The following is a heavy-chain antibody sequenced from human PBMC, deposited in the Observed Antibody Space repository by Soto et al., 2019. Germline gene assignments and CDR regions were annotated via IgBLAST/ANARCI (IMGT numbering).Heavy chain of an antibody. V-gene: IGHV1-18*04. D-gene: IGHD7-27*01. Sequence: QVQLLQSGAEVKKPGASVKVSCKASGYKFTTYGITWVRQAPGQGLEWLGGISTYNGNTDYAQNLQDRVTMTPETSTSTAFLEVRILTSDDTAVYFCARGLGTNGLDVWGQGTTVTVSS. J-gene: IGHJ6*02. CDR2: ISTYNGNT. CDR3: ARGLGTNGLDV. CDR1: GYKFTTYG.